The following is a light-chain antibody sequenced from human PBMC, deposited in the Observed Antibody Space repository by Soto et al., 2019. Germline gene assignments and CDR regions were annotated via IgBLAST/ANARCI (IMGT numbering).Light chain of an antibody. Sequence: NFMLTQPHSVSESPGKTVTISCTGSSGSIASNYVQWYQQRPGSAPTTVIYEDNQRPSGVPDRFSGSIDSSSNSASLTISGLKPEDEADYYCQSYDSSNVVFGGGTKLTVL. CDR3: QSYDSSNVV. CDR2: EDN. J-gene: IGLJ2*01. CDR1: SGSIASNY. V-gene: IGLV6-57*02.